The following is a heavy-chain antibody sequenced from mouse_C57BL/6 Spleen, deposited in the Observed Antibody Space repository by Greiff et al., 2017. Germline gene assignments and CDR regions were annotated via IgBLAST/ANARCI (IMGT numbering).Heavy chain of an antibody. D-gene: IGHD1-1*01. V-gene: IGHV2-2*01. CDR3: ARESYYGSRGWYFDV. J-gene: IGHJ1*03. CDR1: GFSLTSYG. Sequence: QVQLQQSGPGLVQPSQSLSITCTVSGFSLTSYGVHWVRQSPGKGLEWLGVVWSGGSTDYNAAFISRLSISKDNSKRQVFFKMIFLQADDTAIDYCARESYYGSRGWYFDVWGTGTTVTVSS. CDR2: VWSGGST.